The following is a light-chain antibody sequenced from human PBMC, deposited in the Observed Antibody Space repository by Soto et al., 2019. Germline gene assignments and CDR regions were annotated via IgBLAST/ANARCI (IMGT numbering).Light chain of an antibody. CDR3: QQYNTNSWT. J-gene: IGKJ1*01. Sequence: EIQMTQSPSPLSASVGDRVTITCRASQSISSWLAWYQQKPGKAPKLMIYDASSLESGVPSRFSGSGSGTEFTLTISSLQPDDVVTYYCQQYNTNSWTLGQGTKVDIK. CDR2: DAS. V-gene: IGKV1-5*01. CDR1: QSISSW.